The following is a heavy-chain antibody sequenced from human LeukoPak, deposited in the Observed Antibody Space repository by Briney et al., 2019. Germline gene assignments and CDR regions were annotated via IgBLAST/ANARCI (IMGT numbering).Heavy chain of an antibody. CDR2: INGAGSST. V-gene: IGHV3-74*01. Sequence: GGSLTLSCAPYGFTFSSYWMHWVRPAPGRGRVWVSRINGAGSSTSYADSVKGRFTISRENAKNPLYLQMSSLRAEDTTAYYCSREAGPVSHTNIPDYWGERTLFTVSS. CDR3: SREAGPVSHTNIPDY. D-gene: IGHD2/OR15-2a*01. CDR1: GFTFSSYW. J-gene: IGHJ4*02.